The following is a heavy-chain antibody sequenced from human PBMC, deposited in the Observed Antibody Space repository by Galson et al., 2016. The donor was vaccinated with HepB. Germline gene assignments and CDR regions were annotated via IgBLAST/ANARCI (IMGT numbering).Heavy chain of an antibody. CDR2: IIPIFGTT. D-gene: IGHD1-26*01. CDR1: GGTFSNYA. J-gene: IGHJ6*02. CDR3: ARAVGPEHYYYGMDV. V-gene: IGHV1-69*06. Sequence: SVKVSCKASGGTFSNYAISWVRQAPGQGLEWMGGIIPIFGTTNYAQKFQGRVTITADKSTSTAYMEVISLRSEDTAVYYCARAVGPEHYYYGMDVWGQGTTVTVSS.